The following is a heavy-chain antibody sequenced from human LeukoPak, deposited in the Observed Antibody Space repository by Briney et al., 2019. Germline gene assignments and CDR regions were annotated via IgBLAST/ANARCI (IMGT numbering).Heavy chain of an antibody. CDR2: IYHSGST. V-gene: IGHV4-38-2*02. Sequence: SETLSLTCGVSGYSISSGYYWGWIRQPPVKGLGWIGSIYHSGSTYYNPSLKSRVTISVDTSKNQFSLKLSSVTAADTAVYYCARDPKWGDAFDIWGQGTMVTVSS. D-gene: IGHD1-26*01. CDR3: ARDPKWGDAFDI. J-gene: IGHJ3*02. CDR1: GYSISSGYY.